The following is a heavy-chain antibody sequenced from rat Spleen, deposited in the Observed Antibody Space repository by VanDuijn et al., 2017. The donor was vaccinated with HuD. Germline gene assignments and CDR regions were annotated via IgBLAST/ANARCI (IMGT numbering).Heavy chain of an antibody. CDR2: ISTGGDDT. V-gene: IGHV5S13*01. J-gene: IGHJ2*01. D-gene: IGHD1-6*01. CDR1: GFNFNDHW. CDR3: VRHWRYSTDYFDY. Sequence: EVQLVESGGGLVQPGRSLKLSCVASGFNFNDHWMGWVRQAPGKGLEWVASISTGGDDTYNRDSVKGRFTISRDDAKNTQYLQMDSLRSEDTATFYCVRHWRYSTDYFDYWGQGVMVTVSS.